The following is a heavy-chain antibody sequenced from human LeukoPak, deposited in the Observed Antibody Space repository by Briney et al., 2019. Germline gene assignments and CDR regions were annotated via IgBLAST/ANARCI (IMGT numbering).Heavy chain of an antibody. J-gene: IGHJ2*01. CDR1: GGSISSGDYY. Sequence: SETLSLTCTVSGGSISSGDYYWSWIRQPPGKGLEWIGYIYYSGSTYYNPSLKSRVTISVDTSKNQFSLKLSSVTAADTAVYYCVRDSSSSSTWYFDLWGRGTLVTVSS. V-gene: IGHV4-30-4*08. CDR2: IYYSGST. CDR3: VRDSSSSSTWYFDL. D-gene: IGHD6-6*01.